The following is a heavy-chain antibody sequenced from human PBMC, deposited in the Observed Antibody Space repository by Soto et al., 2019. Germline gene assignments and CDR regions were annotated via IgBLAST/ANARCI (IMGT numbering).Heavy chain of an antibody. D-gene: IGHD6-19*01. Sequence: EVQLVESGGGLVQPGGTLRLSCAASGFTFSSYWMTWVRQAPGEGLEWVANINPAGTAKYYVDSVKGRFTISRDNAKNSVYLQMNSLRAEDTAVYYCASPNLVVAGNSAFDIWGLGTMVTVSS. V-gene: IGHV3-7*05. CDR1: GFTFSSYW. CDR3: ASPNLVVAGNSAFDI. CDR2: INPAGTAK. J-gene: IGHJ3*02.